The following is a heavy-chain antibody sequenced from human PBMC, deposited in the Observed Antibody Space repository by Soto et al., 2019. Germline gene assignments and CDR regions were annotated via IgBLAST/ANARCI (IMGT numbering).Heavy chain of an antibody. D-gene: IGHD2-21*02. V-gene: IGHV3-23*01. CDR1: GFTFSSYA. Sequence: EVQLLESGGGLVQPGGSLRLSCAASGFTFSSYAMSWVRQAPGKGLEWVSAISGSGGSTYYADSVKGRFTISRDNSKNTLYLQMNSPKAEDTAVYYCAKERGDSLALPDYWGQRTLVTVSS. CDR2: ISGSGGST. CDR3: AKERGDSLALPDY. J-gene: IGHJ4*02.